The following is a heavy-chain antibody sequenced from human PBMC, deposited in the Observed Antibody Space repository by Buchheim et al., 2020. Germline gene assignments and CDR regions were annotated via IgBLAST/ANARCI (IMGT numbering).Heavy chain of an antibody. CDR3: ARDHYDFWSGSTRNYYYYGMDV. CDR2: IWYDGSNE. CDR1: GFTFSSYA. V-gene: IGHV3-33*08. D-gene: IGHD3-3*01. J-gene: IGHJ6*02. Sequence: VQLLESGGGLVQPGGSLRLSCAASGFTFSSYAMSWVRQAPGKGLEWVAVIWYDGSNEYYADSVKGRFTISRDNSRNTLYLQMNSLRAEDTAVYYCARDHYDFWSGSTRNYYYYGMDVWGQGTT.